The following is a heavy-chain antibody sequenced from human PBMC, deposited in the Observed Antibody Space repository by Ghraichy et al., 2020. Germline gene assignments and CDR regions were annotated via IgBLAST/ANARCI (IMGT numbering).Heavy chain of an antibody. Sequence: GGSLRLSCAASGFTFSSYGMHWVRQAPGKGLEWGAVIWYDGSNKYYADSVKGRFTISRDNSKNTLYLQMNSLRAEDTAVYYCARDRYYGSGSYLDYWGQGTLVTVSS. CDR1: GFTFSSYG. CDR3: ARDRYYGSGSYLDY. D-gene: IGHD3-10*01. V-gene: IGHV3-33*08. CDR2: IWYDGSNK. J-gene: IGHJ4*02.